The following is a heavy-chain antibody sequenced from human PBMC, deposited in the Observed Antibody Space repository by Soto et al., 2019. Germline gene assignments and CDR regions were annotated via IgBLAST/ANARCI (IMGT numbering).Heavy chain of an antibody. D-gene: IGHD3-10*02. V-gene: IGHV3-23*01. CDR1: GLTFRSYA. CDR2: ISGSGGSK. J-gene: IGHJ5*02. Sequence: EVQLLESGGGLIQPGGSLRLSCAASGLTFRSYAMSWVRQAPGKGLEWVSAISGSGGSKYNADSVKGRFTISRYNSKNRLYLKMNGLRAEDTDVYYCAKDQLYVRGVIHNWFDPWGQGTLVTVSS. CDR3: AKDQLYVRGVIHNWFDP.